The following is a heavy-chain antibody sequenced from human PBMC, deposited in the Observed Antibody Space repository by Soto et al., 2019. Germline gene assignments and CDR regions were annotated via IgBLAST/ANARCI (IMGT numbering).Heavy chain of an antibody. CDR1: GYSFTNYD. D-gene: IGHD3-22*01. CDR3: ARDRLRGYDSSGFYS. CDR2: MNPGNNQH. J-gene: IGHJ4*02. Sequence: ASVKVSCKTSGYSFTNYDIHWVRQAAGQGLEWMGWMNPGNNQHVYTQKFEDRVTMTTATSTNTVFLELRSLKSDDTAIYYCARDRLRGYDSSGFYSWGQGTMVTVSS. V-gene: IGHV1-8*01.